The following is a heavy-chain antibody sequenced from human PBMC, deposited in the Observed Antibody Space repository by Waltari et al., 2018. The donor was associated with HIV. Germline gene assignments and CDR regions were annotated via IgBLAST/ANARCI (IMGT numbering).Heavy chain of an antibody. V-gene: IGHV4-61*02. Sequence: QVQLQESGPGLVKPSQTLSLICTVSGGSISSGDSYWSWIRQPAGKGLEWIGRIYTSGSTNYDPSLKSRVTISVDTSKNQFSLKLSSVTAADTAVYYCVREVTVTPDAFDIWGQGTTVIVSS. CDR2: IYTSGST. D-gene: IGHD4-17*01. CDR3: VREVTVTPDAFDI. CDR1: GGSISSGDSY. J-gene: IGHJ3*02.